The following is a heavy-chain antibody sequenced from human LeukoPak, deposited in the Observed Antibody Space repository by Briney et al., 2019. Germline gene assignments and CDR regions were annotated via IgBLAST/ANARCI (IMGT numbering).Heavy chain of an antibody. CDR2: INGSGGST. D-gene: IGHD1-26*01. Sequence: SGGSLRLSCAASGFTFSSYAMSWVRQAPGKGLEWVSDINGSGGSTYYADSVKGRLTISRDNSKNTLYLQMNSLRAEDTAVYYCAEKYSTGLDPWGQGTLVTVSS. J-gene: IGHJ5*02. CDR3: AEKYSTGLDP. V-gene: IGHV3-23*01. CDR1: GFTFSSYA.